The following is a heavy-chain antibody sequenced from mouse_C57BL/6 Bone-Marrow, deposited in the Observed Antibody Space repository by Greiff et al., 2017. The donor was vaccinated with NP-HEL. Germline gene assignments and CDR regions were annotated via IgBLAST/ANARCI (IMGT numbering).Heavy chain of an antibody. CDR2: ISSGSSTI. Sequence: EVHLVESGGGLVKPGGSLKLSCAASGFTFSDYGMHWVRQAPEKGLEWVAYISSGSSTIYYADTVKGRFTISRDNAKNTLFLQMTSLRSEDTAMYYCARPYMGYFDVWGTGTTVTVSS. D-gene: IGHD1-1*02. V-gene: IGHV5-17*01. CDR1: GFTFSDYG. CDR3: ARPYMGYFDV. J-gene: IGHJ1*03.